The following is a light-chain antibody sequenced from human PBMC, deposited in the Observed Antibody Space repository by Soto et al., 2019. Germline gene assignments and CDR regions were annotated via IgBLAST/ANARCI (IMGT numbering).Light chain of an antibody. J-gene: IGKJ2*01. V-gene: IGKV3-20*01. Sequence: EIVLTQSPGTLSLSPGERTTLSCRASQSVSSNFLDWYQQKPGQAPKLLISWASTRESAVPDRFSGSGSGTEFTLTISGLQAEDVAVYYCQQDSGTFRTFGQGTKVEIE. CDR3: QQDSGTFRT. CDR2: WAS. CDR1: QSVSSNF.